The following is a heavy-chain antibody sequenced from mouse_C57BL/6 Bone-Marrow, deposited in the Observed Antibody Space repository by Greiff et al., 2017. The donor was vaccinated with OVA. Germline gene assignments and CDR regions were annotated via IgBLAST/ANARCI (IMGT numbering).Heavy chain of an antibody. Sequence: EVQVVESEGGLVQPGSSMKLSCTASGFTFSDYYMDWVRQVPEKGLEWVANINYDGSSTYYLDSLKSRFIISRDNAKNILYLQMSSLKSEDTATYYCARDGYGYGGFAYWGQGTLVTVSA. CDR1: GFTFSDYY. CDR2: INYDGSST. J-gene: IGHJ3*01. D-gene: IGHD2-2*01. CDR3: ARDGYGYGGFAY. V-gene: IGHV5-16*01.